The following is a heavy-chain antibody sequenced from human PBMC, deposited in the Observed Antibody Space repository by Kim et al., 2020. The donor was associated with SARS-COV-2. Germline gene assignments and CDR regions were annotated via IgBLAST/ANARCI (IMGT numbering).Heavy chain of an antibody. D-gene: IGHD2-15*01. V-gene: IGHV1-69*04. Sequence: KFQGRVPITADKSTSTAYMGLSSLRSEDTAVYYCARETGGRDSADDAFDIWGQGTMVTVSS. CDR3: ARETGGRDSADDAFDI. J-gene: IGHJ3*02.